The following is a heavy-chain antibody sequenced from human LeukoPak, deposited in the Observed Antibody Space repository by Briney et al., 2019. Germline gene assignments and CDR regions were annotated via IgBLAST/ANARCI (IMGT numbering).Heavy chain of an antibody. CDR2: ISYSGST. J-gene: IGHJ4*02. V-gene: IGHV4-59*01. D-gene: IGHD5-18*01. Sequence: SETLSLTCTVSGGFISTYYWSWIRQPPGKGLEWIGPISYSGSTYHNPSLKSRVTMSVDTSKNQFSLNLRSVTAADTAVYYCARDRYSYGFWGQGILVTVSS. CDR1: GGFISTYY. CDR3: ARDRYSYGF.